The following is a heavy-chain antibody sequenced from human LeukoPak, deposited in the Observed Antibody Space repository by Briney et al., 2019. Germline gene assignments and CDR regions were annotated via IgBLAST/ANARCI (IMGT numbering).Heavy chain of an antibody. J-gene: IGHJ5*02. V-gene: IGHV4-4*09. CDR1: GASMNTYY. Sequence: SETLSLTCTVSGASMNTYYWSWIRQPPGKGPEWIGYIYNSGTNYNPSLKSRVTISVDTSKNQFSLKLSSVTAADTAVYYCAIKKGGWFDPWGQGTLVTVSS. CDR2: IYNSGT. CDR3: AIKKGGWFDP. D-gene: IGHD1-26*01.